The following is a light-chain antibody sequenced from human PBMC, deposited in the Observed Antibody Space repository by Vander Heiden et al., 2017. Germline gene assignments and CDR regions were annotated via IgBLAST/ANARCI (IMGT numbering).Light chain of an antibody. CDR2: AAS. V-gene: IGKV1-39*01. Sequence: DIQMTQSPSSLSASVGDRVTITCRASQSISSYLNWYQQKPGKAPKLLIYAASSLQSGVPSRFSGSGSGTDFTLTISKVQPEDFATYYCQQRDSTPYTFGQGTKLEIK. CDR1: QSISSY. J-gene: IGKJ2*01. CDR3: QQRDSTPYT.